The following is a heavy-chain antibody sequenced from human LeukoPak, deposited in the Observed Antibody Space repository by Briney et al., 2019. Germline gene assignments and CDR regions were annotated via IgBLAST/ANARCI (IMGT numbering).Heavy chain of an antibody. D-gene: IGHD2-21*02. Sequence: GGSLRLSCAASGFTFSDYYMSWIRQAPGKGLEWVSYISGSGITIYYADSVKGRFTISRDNAKNSLYLQMNSLRAGDTAVYYCARDLYCGGDCLFADYWGQGTLVTVSS. CDR1: GFTFSDYY. J-gene: IGHJ4*02. V-gene: IGHV3-11*01. CDR2: ISGSGITI. CDR3: ARDLYCGGDCLFADY.